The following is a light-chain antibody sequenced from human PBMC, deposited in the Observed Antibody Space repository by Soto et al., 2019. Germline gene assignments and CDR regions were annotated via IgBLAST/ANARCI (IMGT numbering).Light chain of an antibody. Sequence: QTVVTQPPSVSGAPGQRVTISCNGSSSNIGAGYDVHWYHQLPGTAPKLLIYGNNNRPSGVPDRFSGSRSGTSASLAITGLQAEDEADYYCQSYDSSLSVWVFGGGTKLTVL. V-gene: IGLV1-40*01. CDR1: SSNIGAGYD. J-gene: IGLJ3*02. CDR2: GNN. CDR3: QSYDSSLSVWV.